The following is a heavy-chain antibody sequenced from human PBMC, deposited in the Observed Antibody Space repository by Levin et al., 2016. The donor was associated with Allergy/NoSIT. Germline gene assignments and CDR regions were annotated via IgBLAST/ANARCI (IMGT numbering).Heavy chain of an antibody. V-gene: IGHV4-34*01. J-gene: IGHJ5*02. Sequence: WIRQPPGKGLEWIGEINHSGSTNYNPSLKSRVTISVDTSKNQFSLKLSSVTAADTAVYYCARGRYNYYGSGSYRPRHWFDPWGQGTLVTVSS. D-gene: IGHD3-10*01. CDR2: INHSGST. CDR3: ARGRYNYYGSGSYRPRHWFDP.